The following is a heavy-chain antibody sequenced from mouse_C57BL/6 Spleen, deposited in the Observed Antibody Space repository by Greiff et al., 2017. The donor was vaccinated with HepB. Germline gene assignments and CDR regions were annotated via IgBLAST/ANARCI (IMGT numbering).Heavy chain of an antibody. J-gene: IGHJ4*01. CDR3: ARRRGYDYGEYYYAMDY. D-gene: IGHD2-4*01. Sequence: VKLVESGPELVKPGASVKISCKASGYSFTSYYIHWVKQRPGQGLEWIGWIYPGSGNTKYNEKFKGKATLTADTSSSTAYMQLSSLTSEDSAVYYCARRRGYDYGEYYYAMDYWGQGTSVTVSS. V-gene: IGHV1-66*01. CDR1: GYSFTSYY. CDR2: IYPGSGNT.